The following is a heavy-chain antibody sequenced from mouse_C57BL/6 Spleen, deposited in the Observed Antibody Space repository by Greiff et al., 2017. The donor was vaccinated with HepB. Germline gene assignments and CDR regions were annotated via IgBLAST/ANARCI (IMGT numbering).Heavy chain of an antibody. D-gene: IGHD2-5*01. CDR2: IYPRSGNT. J-gene: IGHJ3*01. V-gene: IGHV1-81*01. CDR3: ARFLYSKAWFAY. CDR1: GYTFTSYG. Sequence: QVQLQQSGAELARPGASVKLSCKASGYTFTSYGISWVKQRTGQGLEWIGEIYPRSGNTYYNEKFKGKATLTADKSSSTAYMELRSLTSEDSAVYFCARFLYSKAWFAYWGQGTLVTVSA.